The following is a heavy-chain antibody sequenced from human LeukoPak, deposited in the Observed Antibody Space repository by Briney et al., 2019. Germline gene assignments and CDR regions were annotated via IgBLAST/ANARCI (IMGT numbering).Heavy chain of an antibody. CDR3: AKDHDNTDYYYYFDS. J-gene: IGHJ4*02. CDR1: GFRFPRYA. CDR2: ISDTGGTT. Sequence: PGGSLRLSCAASGFRFPRYAMSWVRQAPAKGLEWVSGISDTGGTTYYTDSVQGRFTISRDNSKNTLHLQMNSLRAEDTALYFCAKDHDNTDYYYYFDSWGQETLVAVSS. V-gene: IGHV3-23*01. D-gene: IGHD2-21*02.